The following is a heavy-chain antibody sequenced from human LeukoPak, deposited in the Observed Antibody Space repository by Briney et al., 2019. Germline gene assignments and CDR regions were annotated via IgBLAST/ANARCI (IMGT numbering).Heavy chain of an antibody. CDR3: ARGRSGTYLIDY. D-gene: IGHD3-10*01. CDR1: GFTFSSYA. V-gene: IGHV3-21*01. J-gene: IGHJ4*02. Sequence: KTGGSLRLSCAVSGFTFSSYALSWVRQAPGKGLEWVSSISSSGSYIYYADSVKGRFTISRDNAKNSLYLQMNSLRAEDTAVYYCARGRSGTYLIDYWGQGTLVTVSS. CDR2: ISSSGSYI.